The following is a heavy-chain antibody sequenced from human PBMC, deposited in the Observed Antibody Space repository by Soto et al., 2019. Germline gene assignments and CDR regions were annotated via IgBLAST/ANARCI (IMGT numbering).Heavy chain of an antibody. Sequence: QVHLVQSGAEVKKPGASVKVSCKGSGYAFTTYGITWVRQAPGQGLEWMGWISAHNGNTNYAQKTQGRVTVTRDTSTSTAYMELRSLRSDDTAVYYCARGRDGDYWGHGALVTVSS. CDR3: ARGRDGDY. CDR1: GYAFTTYG. CDR2: ISAHNGNT. J-gene: IGHJ4*01. D-gene: IGHD6-6*01. V-gene: IGHV1-18*01.